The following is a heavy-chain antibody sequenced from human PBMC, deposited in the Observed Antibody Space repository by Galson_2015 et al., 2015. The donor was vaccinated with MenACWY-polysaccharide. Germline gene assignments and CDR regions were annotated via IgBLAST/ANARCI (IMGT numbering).Heavy chain of an antibody. D-gene: IGHD3-22*01. CDR1: GYTLAGYY. V-gene: IGHV1-2*02. CDR3: ARDMGTYYYDSSGP. CDR2: INPNSGGT. Sequence: SVKVSCKASGYTLAGYYMHWVRQAPGQGLEWMGWINPNSGGTNYAQKFQGRVTMTRDTSISTAYMELSGLRSDDTAVYYCARDMGTYYYDSSGPWGQGTLVTVSS. J-gene: IGHJ4*02.